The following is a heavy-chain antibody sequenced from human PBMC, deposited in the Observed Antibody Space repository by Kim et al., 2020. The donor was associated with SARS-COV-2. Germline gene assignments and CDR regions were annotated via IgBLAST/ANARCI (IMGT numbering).Heavy chain of an antibody. CDR1: GGSISSSSYY. CDR2: IYYSGST. D-gene: IGHD6-19*01. J-gene: IGHJ5*02. V-gene: IGHV4-39*07. CDR3: AGSSGWYVRWFDP. Sequence: SETLSLTCTVSGGSISSSSYYWGWIRQPPGKGLEWIGSIYYSGSTYYNPSLKSRVTISVDTSKNQFSLKLSSVTAADTAVYYCAGSSGWYVRWFDPWGQGTLVTVSS.